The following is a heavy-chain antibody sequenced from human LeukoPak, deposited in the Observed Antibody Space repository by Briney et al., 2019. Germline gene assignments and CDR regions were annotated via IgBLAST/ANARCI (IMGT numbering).Heavy chain of an antibody. D-gene: IGHD3-10*01. CDR1: GGSISSGGYS. V-gene: IGHV4-30-2*01. J-gene: IGHJ3*02. CDR3: ARGGDGSGSYPDAFDI. Sequence: PSETLSLTCAVSGGSISSGGYSWSWIRQPPGKGLEWIGYIYHSGSTYYNPSLKSRVTISVDRSKNQFSLKLSPVTAADTAVYYCARGGDGSGSYPDAFDIWGQGTMVTVSS. CDR2: IYHSGST.